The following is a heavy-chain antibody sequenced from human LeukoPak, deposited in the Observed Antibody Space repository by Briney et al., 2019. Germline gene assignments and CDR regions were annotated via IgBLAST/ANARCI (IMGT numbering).Heavy chain of an antibody. CDR3: ARLSYSNSFDY. D-gene: IGHD4-11*01. V-gene: IGHV4-39*07. J-gene: IGHJ4*02. CDR1: GGSISSSNYY. Sequence: SETLSLTCTVSGGSISSSNYYWGWIRQPPGKGLEWIGSIYYSGRTDYNPSLKSRVTISVDTSKNQFSLKLSSVTAADTAVYYCARLSYSNSFDYWGQGTLVTVSS. CDR2: IYYSGRT.